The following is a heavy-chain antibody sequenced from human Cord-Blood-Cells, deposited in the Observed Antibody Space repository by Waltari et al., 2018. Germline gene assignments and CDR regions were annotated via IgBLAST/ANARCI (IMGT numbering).Heavy chain of an antibody. V-gene: IGHV1-58*01. Sequence: QLQLVQSGPEVKKPGTSVKVSCKASGFTFTSSAVQWVRQARGQRLEWIGWIVVGKGNTNYAQKFQERCTITRDMSTSTAYMGLSSLRSEDTSVYYCAADGGAYDSSGYYCDYWGQGSLFTVSS. CDR3: AADGGAYDSSGYYCDY. D-gene: IGHD3-22*01. J-gene: IGHJ4*02. CDR2: IVVGKGNT. CDR1: GFTFTSSA.